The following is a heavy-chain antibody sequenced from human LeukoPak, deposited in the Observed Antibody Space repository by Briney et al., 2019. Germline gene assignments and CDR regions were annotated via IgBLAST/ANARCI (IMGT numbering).Heavy chain of an antibody. CDR2: ISYDGSNK. J-gene: IGHJ4*02. CDR1: GFTFSGYG. CDR3: AKDGSGPTYYFDQ. Sequence: LGGSLRLSCAASGFTFSGYGMHWVRQTPGKGLEWVAVISYDGSNKYYADSVKGRFTISRDNSKNTMYLQMNSLRAEDTAMYYCAKDGSGPTYYFDQWGQGTLVTVSS. V-gene: IGHV3-30*18. D-gene: IGHD5-12*01.